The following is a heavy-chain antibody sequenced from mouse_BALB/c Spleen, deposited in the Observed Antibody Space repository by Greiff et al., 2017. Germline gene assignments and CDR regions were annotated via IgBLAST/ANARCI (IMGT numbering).Heavy chain of an antibody. Sequence: EVQGVESGGGLVQPGGSMKLSCVASGFTFSNYWMNWVRQSPEKGLEWVAEIRLKSNNYATHYAESVKGRFTISRDDSKSSVYLQMNNLRAEDTGIYYCTRNIYYAMDYWGQGTSVTVSS. CDR3: TRNIYYAMDY. CDR2: IRLKSNNYAT. CDR1: GFTFSNYW. V-gene: IGHV6-6*02. J-gene: IGHJ4*01.